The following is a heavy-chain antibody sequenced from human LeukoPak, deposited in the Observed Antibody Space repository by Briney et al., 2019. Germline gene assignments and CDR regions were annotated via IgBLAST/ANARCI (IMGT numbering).Heavy chain of an antibody. V-gene: IGHV3-33*08. CDR1: GFTFSNHA. Sequence: GRSLSLSCAASGFTFSNHAMHWVRHAPGKGMEWEAVIWYVGSNKYYADSVKGRFTISRDNSKNTLYLQMNSLRAEDTAVYYCARVDSNGPYYYGMDVWGQGTTVTVSS. J-gene: IGHJ6*02. CDR2: IWYVGSNK. CDR3: ARVDSNGPYYYGMDV. D-gene: IGHD4-11*01.